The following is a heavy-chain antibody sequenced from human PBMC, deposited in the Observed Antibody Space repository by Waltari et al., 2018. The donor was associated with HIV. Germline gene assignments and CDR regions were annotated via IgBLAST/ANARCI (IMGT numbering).Heavy chain of an antibody. CDR2: IKRNTEGGTA. V-gene: IGHV3-15*01. CDR1: GFTFSDAW. CDR3: TTDLQVYGMDV. J-gene: IGHJ6*02. Sequence: EVQLVESGGGLIKPGGSLRLSCAASGFTFSDAWMSWVRQAPGKGLEWVGRIKRNTEGGTAEDAAPVKGRFTISRDDSKKTLYLQMNSLKFEDTAVYYCTTDLQVYGMDVWGRGTTVTVSS.